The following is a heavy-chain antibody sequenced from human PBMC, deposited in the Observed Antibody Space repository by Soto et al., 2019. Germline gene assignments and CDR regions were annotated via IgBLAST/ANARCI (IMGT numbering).Heavy chain of an antibody. Sequence: GASVKVSCKASGGTFSSYAISWVRQAPGQGLEWMGGIIPIFGTANYAQKFQGRVTITADESTSTAYMELSSLRSEDTAVYYCARDHAYCGGDCFFDYWGQGTLVTVS. CDR2: IIPIFGTA. V-gene: IGHV1-69*13. D-gene: IGHD2-21*02. J-gene: IGHJ4*02. CDR3: ARDHAYCGGDCFFDY. CDR1: GGTFSSYA.